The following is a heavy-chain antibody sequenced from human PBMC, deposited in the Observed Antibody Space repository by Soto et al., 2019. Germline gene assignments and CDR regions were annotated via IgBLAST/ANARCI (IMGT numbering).Heavy chain of an antibody. CDR2: IIPILGIA. CDR3: ARGLHYDSISLDDY. D-gene: IGHD3-22*01. J-gene: IGHJ4*02. V-gene: IGHV1-69*02. CDR1: GGTFSSYT. Sequence: SVKVSCKASGGTFSSYTISWVRQAPGQGLEWMGRIIPILGIANYAQKFQGRVTITADKSTSTAYMGLSSLRSEDTAVYYCARGLHYDSISLDDYWGQGTLVTVSS.